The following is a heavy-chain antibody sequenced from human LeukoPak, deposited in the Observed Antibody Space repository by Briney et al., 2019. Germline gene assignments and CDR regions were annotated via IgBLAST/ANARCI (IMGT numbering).Heavy chain of an antibody. CDR3: ARPLLSYTTKPSDY. Sequence: VASVKVSCKASGYSFTNYYIHWLRQAPGLGLEWMGVINPSGGSTTYSQKFQGRVTMTRDTSTSTVYMELSSLRSEDAAVFYCARPLLSYTTKPSDYWGQGTLVTVSS. D-gene: IGHD2-2*02. J-gene: IGHJ4*02. CDR1: GYSFTNYY. CDR2: INPSGGST. V-gene: IGHV1-46*01.